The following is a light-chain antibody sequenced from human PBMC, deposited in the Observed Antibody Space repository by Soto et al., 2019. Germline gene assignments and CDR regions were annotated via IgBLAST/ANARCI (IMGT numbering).Light chain of an antibody. J-gene: IGKJ5*01. CDR3: MQALQTPVT. Sequence: EIVLTQSPLSLPVTPGEPASISCRSSQSLLHSIGYNYLDWYLQKPGQSPQLLIYLGSNRASGVSDRFSGRGSGTDFTLKISRVEAEDVGVYYCMQALQTPVTFGQGTRLEIK. CDR2: LGS. V-gene: IGKV2-28*01. CDR1: QSLLHSIGYNY.